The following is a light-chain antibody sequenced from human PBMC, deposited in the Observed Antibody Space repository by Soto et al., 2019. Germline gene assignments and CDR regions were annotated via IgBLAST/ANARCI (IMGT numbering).Light chain of an antibody. CDR3: QHYDTSPYT. J-gene: IGKJ2*01. Sequence: EIVLTQSPGTLSLSPGERATLSCRASQNISSSYLAWYQQKPGQAPRLLIYGASSRATGIPDRFSGSGSGTDFTLTIIRLEPEDLAVYYCQHYDTSPYTFGQGTKLEIK. CDR2: GAS. CDR1: QNISSSY. V-gene: IGKV3-20*01.